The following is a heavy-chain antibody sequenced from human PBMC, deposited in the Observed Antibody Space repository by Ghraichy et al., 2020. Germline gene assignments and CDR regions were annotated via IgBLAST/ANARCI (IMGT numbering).Heavy chain of an antibody. Sequence: GGSLRLSCAASGFTFSSYSMNWVRQAPGKGLEWVSYISSSSTTIYYTDSVKGRFTISRDNAKNSLYLQMNSLRAEDTAVYYCARDYSSSWYTGMDVWGQGTTVTVSS. CDR3: ARDYSSSWYTGMDV. CDR1: GFTFSSYS. V-gene: IGHV3-48*01. D-gene: IGHD6-13*01. CDR2: ISSSSTTI. J-gene: IGHJ6*02.